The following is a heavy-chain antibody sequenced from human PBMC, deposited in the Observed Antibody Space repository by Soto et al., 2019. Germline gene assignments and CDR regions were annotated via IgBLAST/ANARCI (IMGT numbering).Heavy chain of an antibody. CDR3: ARDNYYGSGSPLV. CDR2: IYYSGST. V-gene: IGHV4-31*03. J-gene: IGHJ6*02. CDR1: GGSISSGGYY. D-gene: IGHD3-10*01. Sequence: SETLSLTCTVSGGSISSGGYYWSWIRQHPGKGLEWIGYIYYSGSTYYNPSLKSRVTISVDTSKNQFSLKLSSVTAADTAVYYCARDNYYGSGSPLVWGQGTTVTVSS.